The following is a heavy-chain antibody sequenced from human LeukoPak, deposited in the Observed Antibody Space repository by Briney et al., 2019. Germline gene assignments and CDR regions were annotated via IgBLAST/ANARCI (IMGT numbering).Heavy chain of an antibody. CDR1: GFTFSDHY. J-gene: IGHJ4*02. D-gene: IGHD3-3*01. Sequence: GGSLRLSCTASGFTFSDHYMSWIRQAPGKGLEWVSAISGSGDSTYYGDSVKGRFTISRDNSKNTLYLQMNSLRAEDTAVYYCAKVDTMPPYWGQGTLVTVSS. CDR3: AKVDTMPPY. CDR2: ISGSGDST. V-gene: IGHV3-23*01.